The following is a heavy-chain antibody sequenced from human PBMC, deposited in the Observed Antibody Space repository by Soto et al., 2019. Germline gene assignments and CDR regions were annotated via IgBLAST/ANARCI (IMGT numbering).Heavy chain of an antibody. J-gene: IGHJ6*02. CDR2: ISGSGGST. D-gene: IGHD2-15*01. Sequence: EVQLLESGGGLVQPGGSLRLSCAASGFTFSSYAMSWVRQAPGKGLEWVSAISGSGGSTYYADSEKGRFTISRDNSKNTLYLQMNSLRAEDTAVYYCAKDVLLYGGLPGWDVWGQGTTVTVSS. V-gene: IGHV3-23*01. CDR3: AKDVLLYGGLPGWDV. CDR1: GFTFSSYA.